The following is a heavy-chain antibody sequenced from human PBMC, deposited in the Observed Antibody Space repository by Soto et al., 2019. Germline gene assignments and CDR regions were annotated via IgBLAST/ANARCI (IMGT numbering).Heavy chain of an antibody. Sequence: GGSLRLSCAASGFTFSSYAMSWVRQAPGKGLEWVSAISGSGGSTYYADSVKGRFTISRDNSKNTLYLQMNSLRAEDTAVYYCAKPMSPGSGSYPHYFDYWGQGTLVTVSS. CDR1: GFTFSSYA. CDR2: ISGSGGST. J-gene: IGHJ4*02. V-gene: IGHV3-23*01. CDR3: AKPMSPGSGSYPHYFDY. D-gene: IGHD3-10*01.